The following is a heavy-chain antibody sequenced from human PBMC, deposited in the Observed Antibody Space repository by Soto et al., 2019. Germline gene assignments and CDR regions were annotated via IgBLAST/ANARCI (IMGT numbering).Heavy chain of an antibody. CDR3: ARAGRIAVVGSYYYYGMDV. CDR1: GFTFSSYA. Sequence: QVQLVESGGGVVQPGRSLRLSCAASGFTFSSYAMHWVRQAPGKGLEWVAVISYDGSNKYYVDSVKGRFTISRDKSKNTRYLQLNSRRAEDTAVYSCARAGRIAVVGSYYYYGMDVWGQGTTVTVSS. V-gene: IGHV3-30-3*01. J-gene: IGHJ6*02. CDR2: ISYDGSNK. D-gene: IGHD6-19*01.